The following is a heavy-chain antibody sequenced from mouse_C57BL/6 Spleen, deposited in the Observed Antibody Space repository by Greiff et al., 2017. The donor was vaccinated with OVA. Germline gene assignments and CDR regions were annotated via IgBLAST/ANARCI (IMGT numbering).Heavy chain of an antibody. CDR2: IDPETGGT. V-gene: IGHV1-15*01. CDR1: GYTFTDYE. D-gene: IGHD2-2*01. CDR3: TRSGYDVWFAY. Sequence: VQRVESGAELVRPGASVTLSCKASGYTFTDYEMHWVKQTPVHGLEWIGAIDPETGGTAYNQKFKGKAILTADKSSSTAYMELRSLTSEDSAVYYCTRSGYDVWFAYWGQGTLVTVSA. J-gene: IGHJ3*01.